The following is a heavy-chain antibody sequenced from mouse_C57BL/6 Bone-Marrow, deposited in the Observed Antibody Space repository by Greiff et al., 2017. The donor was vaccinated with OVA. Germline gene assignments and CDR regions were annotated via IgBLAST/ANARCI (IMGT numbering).Heavy chain of an antibody. D-gene: IGHD5-1*01. CDR2: INPSSGYT. V-gene: IGHV1-7*01. CDR3: AKRGSTMDY. J-gene: IGHJ4*01. Sequence: VQGVESGAELAKPGASVKLSCKASGYTFTRYWMHWVKQRPGQGLEWIGYINPSSGYTKYNQKFKDKATLTADKSSSTADMQLSSRTYEDSAVYYCAKRGSTMDYWGQGTSVTVSS. CDR1: GYTFTRYW.